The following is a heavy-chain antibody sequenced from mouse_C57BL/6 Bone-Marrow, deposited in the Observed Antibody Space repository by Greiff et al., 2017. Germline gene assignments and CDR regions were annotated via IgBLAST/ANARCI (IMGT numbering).Heavy chain of an antibody. CDR3: TTFWSTYDYDGYYAMDY. J-gene: IGHJ4*01. Sequence: EVKLQESGAELVRPGASVKLSCTASGFNIKDDYMHWVKQRPEQGLEWIGWIDPENGDTAYASKFQGKATITADTSSNTAYLQLSSLTSEDTAVYYCTTFWSTYDYDGYYAMDYWGQGTSVTVSS. CDR2: IDPENGDT. V-gene: IGHV14-4*01. CDR1: GFNIKDDY. D-gene: IGHD2-4*01.